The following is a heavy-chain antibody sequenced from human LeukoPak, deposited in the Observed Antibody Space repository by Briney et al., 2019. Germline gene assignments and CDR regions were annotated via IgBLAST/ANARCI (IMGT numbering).Heavy chain of an antibody. CDR3: AIGPDKDRLDYFDY. V-gene: IGHV3-23*01. CDR1: AFTFSSYA. D-gene: IGHD4-11*01. J-gene: IGHJ4*02. CDR2: ISGSGGST. Sequence: PGGSPRLSCAASAFTFSSYAMNWVRQAPGKGLEWVSGISGSGGSTYYADSAKGRFTISRDNSKNTLYLQMNSLRAEDTAIYYCAIGPDKDRLDYFDYWGQGTLVAVSS.